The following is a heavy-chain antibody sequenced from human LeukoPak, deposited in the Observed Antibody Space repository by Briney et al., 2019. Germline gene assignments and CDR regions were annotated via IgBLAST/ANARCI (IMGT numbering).Heavy chain of an antibody. J-gene: IGHJ4*02. CDR3: ARVRFFDSSVLTRKRSYYFDY. CDR2: IYTTGST. Sequence: PSETLSLTCTVSGGSISSYYWSWIRQPAGKGLQWIGRIYTTGSTNYNPSLQSRVTMSVDTSKNQFSLKLSSVTAADTAVYYCARVRFFDSSVLTRKRSYYFDYWGQGTLVTVSS. D-gene: IGHD3-22*01. V-gene: IGHV4-4*07. CDR1: GGSISSYY.